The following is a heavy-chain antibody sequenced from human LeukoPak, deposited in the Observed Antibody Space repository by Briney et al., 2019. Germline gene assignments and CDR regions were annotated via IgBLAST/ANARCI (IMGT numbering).Heavy chain of an antibody. CDR3: AKDRTVGASYWYFDL. Sequence: GGSLRLSCAASGFTFGSYAISWVRQAPGKGLEWVSGISSSGSGGNTYYADSVTGRFTISRDSSKNTLFMHMTTLRAADTAISYCAKDRTVGASYWYFDLWGRGTLVTVSS. J-gene: IGHJ2*01. CDR1: GFTFGSYA. V-gene: IGHV3-23*01. D-gene: IGHD1-26*01. CDR2: ISSSGSGGNT.